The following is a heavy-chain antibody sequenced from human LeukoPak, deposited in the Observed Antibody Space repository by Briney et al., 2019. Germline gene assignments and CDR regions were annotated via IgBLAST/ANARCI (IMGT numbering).Heavy chain of an antibody. V-gene: IGHV3-21*01. CDR2: ISTFRSSI. J-gene: IGHJ4*02. CDR3: ARVYPEDCSRSSCPSPFDY. D-gene: IGHD2-2*01. CDR1: GFTFSSYD. Sequence: GGSLRLSCAASGFTFSSYDMSWVRQAPGKGLEWVSSISTFRSSIYYADSVRGRFTISRDNAKNSLYLQMNSLRAEDTAVYYCARVYPEDCSRSSCPSPFDYWGQGALVTVSS.